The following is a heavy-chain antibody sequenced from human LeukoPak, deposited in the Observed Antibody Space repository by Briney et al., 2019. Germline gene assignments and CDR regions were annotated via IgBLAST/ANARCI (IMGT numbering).Heavy chain of an antibody. J-gene: IGHJ3*02. D-gene: IGHD2-15*01. CDR1: GFTFSIYG. CDR2: IWYDGSNK. V-gene: IGHV3-33*01. Sequence: GGSLRLSCAASGFTFSIYGMHWVRQAPGKGLEWVAVIWYDGSNKYYADSVKGRFTISRDNSKNTLYLQMNSLRAEDTAVYYCARDPQYCSGGSCYSLDAFDIWGQGTMVTVSS. CDR3: ARDPQYCSGGSCYSLDAFDI.